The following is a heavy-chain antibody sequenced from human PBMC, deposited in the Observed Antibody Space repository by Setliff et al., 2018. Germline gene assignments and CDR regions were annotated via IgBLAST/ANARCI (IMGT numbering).Heavy chain of an antibody. J-gene: IGHJ4*02. CDR3: VRDRPFVVVTATQASFDY. Sequence: ASVKVSCKASGYTFSRYGFSWVRQAPGQGLEWMGWIGIYNGDTNYAQKLQGRVTMTADTSTSTAYMELRSLRPDDTAVYYCVRDRPFVVVTATQASFDYWGQGTLVTVSS. CDR2: IGIYNGDT. CDR1: GYTFSRYG. D-gene: IGHD2-21*02. V-gene: IGHV1-18*01.